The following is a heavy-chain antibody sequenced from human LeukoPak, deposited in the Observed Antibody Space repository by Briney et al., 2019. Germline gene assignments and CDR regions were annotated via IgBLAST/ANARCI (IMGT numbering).Heavy chain of an antibody. Sequence: GSLRLSCAASGFTFSSYGMHWVRQAPGKGLEWVAVISYDGSNKYYADSVKGRFTISRDNSKNTLYLQMNSLRAEDTAVYYCAKDLKTGYYDHVTYWGQGTLVTVSS. J-gene: IGHJ4*02. D-gene: IGHD3-9*01. V-gene: IGHV3-30*18. CDR3: AKDLKTGYYDHVTY. CDR2: ISYDGSNK. CDR1: GFTFSSYG.